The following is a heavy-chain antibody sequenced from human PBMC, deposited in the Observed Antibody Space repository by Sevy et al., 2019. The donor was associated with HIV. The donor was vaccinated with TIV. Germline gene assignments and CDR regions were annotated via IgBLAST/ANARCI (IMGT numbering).Heavy chain of an antibody. CDR3: AKDVGGVRGSCSSTTCYSLDY. CDR2: ISYDGSNQ. J-gene: IGHJ4*02. V-gene: IGHV3-30*18. D-gene: IGHD2-2*02. CDR1: GFTFSSYD. Sequence: GGSLRLSCAVSGFTFSSYDMHWVRQAPGKGLEWVAVISYDGSNQHYADSVKGRFTFSRDNSKNTVYLHMSSLGPEDTALYYCAKDVGGVRGSCSSTTCYSLDYWGRGTLVTVSS.